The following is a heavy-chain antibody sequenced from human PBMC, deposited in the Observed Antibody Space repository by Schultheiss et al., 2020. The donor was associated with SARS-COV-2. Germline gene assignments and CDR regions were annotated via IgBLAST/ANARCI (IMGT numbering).Heavy chain of an antibody. CDR2: IFSDGNTK. CDR1: RFTFSNYG. V-gene: IGHV3-30*03. CDR3: ARDFFEWFGTAGY. D-gene: IGHD3-3*01. J-gene: IGHJ4*01. Sequence: GGSLRLSCAASRFTFSNYGMHWVRQAPGKGLQWVAVIFSDGNTKYYADSVKGRFTISRDNSKNTLSLQMNSLTAEDTAVYYCARDFFEWFGTAGYWGQGTLVTVSS.